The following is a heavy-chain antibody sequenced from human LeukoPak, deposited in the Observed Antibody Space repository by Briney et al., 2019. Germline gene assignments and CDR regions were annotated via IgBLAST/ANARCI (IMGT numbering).Heavy chain of an antibody. D-gene: IGHD2-15*01. CDR3: AKQLGYCSDGSCYFPY. Sequence: PGGSLRLSCAASGFTFSSSAMSWVRRAPGKGLEWVSAISNNGGYTYYADSVRGRFTISRDNSKSTLCLQMNSLRAEDTAVYYCAKQLGYCSDGSCYFPYWGQGTLVTVSS. CDR1: GFTFSSSA. J-gene: IGHJ4*02. V-gene: IGHV3-23*01. CDR2: ISNNGGYT.